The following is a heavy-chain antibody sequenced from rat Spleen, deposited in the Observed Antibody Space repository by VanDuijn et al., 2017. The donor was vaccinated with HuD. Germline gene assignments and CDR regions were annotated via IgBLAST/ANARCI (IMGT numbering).Heavy chain of an antibody. D-gene: IGHD1-10*01. CDR2: ITNAAGRV. Sequence: EVQLVESGGGLVQPGRSLKLSCVASGFTFNNYWMTWIRQAPGKGLEWVASITNAAGRVYYPDSVKGRFTISRDIAKSTLYLQLDSLRSEDTATYYCARHKGDYNNYYFDYWGQGVMVTVSS. CDR1: GFTFNNYW. CDR3: ARHKGDYNNYYFDY. J-gene: IGHJ2*01. V-gene: IGHV5-31*01.